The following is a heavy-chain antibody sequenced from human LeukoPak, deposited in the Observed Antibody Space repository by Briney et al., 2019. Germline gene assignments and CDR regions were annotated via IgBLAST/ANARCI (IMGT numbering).Heavy chain of an antibody. Sequence: PSETLSLTCTVSGGSISTYYWSWIRQPPGKGLEWIGYIYYSGSTNYNPSLKSRLTMSVDTSKNQFSLKLSSVTAADTAVYYCARDTLGLPHFDYWGQGTLVTVSS. J-gene: IGHJ4*02. CDR1: GGSISTYY. CDR2: IYYSGST. V-gene: IGHV4-59*12. CDR3: ARDTLGLPHFDY. D-gene: IGHD3-16*01.